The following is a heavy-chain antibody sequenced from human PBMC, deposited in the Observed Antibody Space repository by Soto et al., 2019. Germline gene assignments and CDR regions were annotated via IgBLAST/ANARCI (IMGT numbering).Heavy chain of an antibody. CDR2: IYWDDDK. Sequence: QLTLKESGPTLVKPTQTLTLTCTFSGFSLSTSGVGVGWIRQPPGKALEWLALIYWDDDKRYSPSLKSMLTITNDAAKNQVVLTMTNMDPVDTATYYCSHYFYILVDDAFDIWGQGTMVTVSS. V-gene: IGHV2-5*02. J-gene: IGHJ3*02. D-gene: IGHD2-8*02. CDR1: GFSLSTSGVG. CDR3: SHYFYILVDDAFDI.